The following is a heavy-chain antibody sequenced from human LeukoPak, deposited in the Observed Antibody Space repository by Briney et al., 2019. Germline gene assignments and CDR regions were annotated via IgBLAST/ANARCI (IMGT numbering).Heavy chain of an antibody. Sequence: SETLSLTCAVYGGSFSGYYWSWIRQPPGKGLEWIGEINHSGSTNYNPSLKSRVTISVDTSKNQFSLKLSSVTAADTAVYYCARGRYYDFWSGYYRDYYYYYYMDVWGKGTTVTVSS. CDR3: ARGRYYDFWSGYYRDYYYYYYMDV. CDR2: INHSGST. V-gene: IGHV4-34*01. J-gene: IGHJ6*03. CDR1: GGSFSGYY. D-gene: IGHD3-3*01.